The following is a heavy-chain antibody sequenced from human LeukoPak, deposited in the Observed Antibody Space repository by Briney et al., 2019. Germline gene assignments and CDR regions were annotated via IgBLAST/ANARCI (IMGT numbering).Heavy chain of an antibody. D-gene: IGHD3-10*01. CDR2: IIPIFGTA. CDR1: GGTFISYA. V-gene: IGHV1-69*13. Sequence: GASVKVSCKASGGTFISYAISWVRQAPGQGLEWMGGIIPIFGTANYAQKFQGGVTITADESTSTAYMELSSLRSEDTAVYYCARAVPPRHYGSGSYYNLDYWGQGTLVTVSS. CDR3: ARAVPPRHYGSGSYYNLDY. J-gene: IGHJ4*02.